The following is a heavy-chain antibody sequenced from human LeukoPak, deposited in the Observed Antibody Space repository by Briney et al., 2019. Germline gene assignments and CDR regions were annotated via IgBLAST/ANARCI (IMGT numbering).Heavy chain of an antibody. V-gene: IGHV4-39*01. CDR2: IYYSGST. CDR1: GGSISSRSYY. D-gene: IGHD2-15*01. CDR3: ANRWRGFLDP. Sequence: SETLSLTCTVSGGSISSRSYYWGWIRQPPGKGQEWIGSIYYSGSTYCNPSLKSRVTIFVDTSKNQSSLKLRSVTAADTAVYYCANRWRGFLDPWGRGTLVTVSS. J-gene: IGHJ5*02.